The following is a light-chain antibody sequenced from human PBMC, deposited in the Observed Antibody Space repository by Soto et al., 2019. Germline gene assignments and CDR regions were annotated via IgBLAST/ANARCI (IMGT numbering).Light chain of an antibody. CDR1: QSLLHSHGYHY. V-gene: IGKV2-28*01. Sequence: IVMTQKNHSLPVTPGEPASISCRSSQSLLHSHGYHYLDWYLQKPGQSPQLLIYLASNRASGVPDRFSGSGSGTDFTLKISRVEADDVGVYYCMEVLQSPITFCQVGRLENK. CDR2: LAS. CDR3: MEVLQSPIT. J-gene: IGKJ5*01.